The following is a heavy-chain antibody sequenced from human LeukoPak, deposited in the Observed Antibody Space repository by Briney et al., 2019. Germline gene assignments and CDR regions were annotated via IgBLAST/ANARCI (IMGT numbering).Heavy chain of an antibody. CDR2: ISANGADK. J-gene: IGHJ4*02. CDR3: ANYRKPQGLDY. CDR1: GFTFDDYG. D-gene: IGHD1-14*01. Sequence: GGSLRLSCAASGFTFDDYGMSWVRQAPGQGLQWVSAISANGADKYYADYVKGRFTISRDNSKNTLFLQMTSLGVEDTAVYFCANYRKPQGLDYWGQGTLVTVSS. V-gene: IGHV3-23*01.